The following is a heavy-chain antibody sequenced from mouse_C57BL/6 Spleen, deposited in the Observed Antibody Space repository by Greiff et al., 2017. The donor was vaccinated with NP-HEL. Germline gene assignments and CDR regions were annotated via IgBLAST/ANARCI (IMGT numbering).Heavy chain of an antibody. CDR1: GYTFTSYW. CDR2: IHPNSGST. V-gene: IGHV1-64*01. Sequence: QVQLQQPGAELVKPGASVKLSCKASGYTFTSYWMHWVKHRPGQGLEWIGMIHPNSGSTNYNEKFKSKATLTVDKSSSTAYMQLSSLTSEDSAVYYCARPYGSSPYWYFDVWGTGTTVTVSS. CDR3: ARPYGSSPYWYFDV. D-gene: IGHD1-1*01. J-gene: IGHJ1*03.